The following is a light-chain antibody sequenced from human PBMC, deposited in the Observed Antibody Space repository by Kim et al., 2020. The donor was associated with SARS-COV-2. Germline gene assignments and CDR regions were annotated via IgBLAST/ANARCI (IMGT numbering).Light chain of an antibody. Sequence: IASNCVQWYQQGPGSTPSTVIYEDNQRPSVFPDRFSGSIESSSVSASLTVTGLKTEDEADYYCQSYGSNTRVFGGETQLTVL. CDR2: EDN. J-gene: IGLJ2*01. V-gene: IGLV6-57*01. CDR1: IASNC. CDR3: QSYGSNTRV.